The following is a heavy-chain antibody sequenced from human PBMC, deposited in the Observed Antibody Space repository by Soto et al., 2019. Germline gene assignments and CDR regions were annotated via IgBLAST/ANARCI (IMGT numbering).Heavy chain of an antibody. D-gene: IGHD2-2*01. Sequence: ASVKVSCKASGYTFTSYAMNWVRQAPGQRLEWMGWINAGNGNTKYSQKFQGRVTITRDTSASTAYMELSSLRSEDTAVYYCARVKCTSCLIRYAPRYHHYGMDVWGQGTTVTVS. CDR1: GYTFTSYA. J-gene: IGHJ6*02. V-gene: IGHV1-3*01. CDR2: INAGNGNT. CDR3: ARVKCTSCLIRYAPRYHHYGMDV.